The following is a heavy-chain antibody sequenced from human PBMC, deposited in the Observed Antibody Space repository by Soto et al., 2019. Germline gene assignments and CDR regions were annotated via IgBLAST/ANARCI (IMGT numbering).Heavy chain of an antibody. D-gene: IGHD5-18*01. J-gene: IGHJ4*02. CDR1: GFTFSSYA. CDR2: ISSNGGST. Sequence: GGSLRLSCSASGFTFSSYAMHWVRQAPGKGLESVSAISSNGGSTYYADSVKGRFTISRDNSKNTLYLQMSSRRAEDTAVYYCVKEGYSYGPFDYWGQGTLVTVSS. V-gene: IGHV3-64D*08. CDR3: VKEGYSYGPFDY.